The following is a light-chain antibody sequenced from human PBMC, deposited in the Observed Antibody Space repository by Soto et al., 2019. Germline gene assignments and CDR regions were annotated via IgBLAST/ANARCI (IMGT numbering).Light chain of an antibody. V-gene: IGLV2-14*01. CDR1: SSDVGGYNY. Sequence: QSVLTQPASVSGSPGQSITISCTGTSSDVGGYNYVSWYQQHPGKAPKLMIYEVSNRPSGVSNRFSGSKSGNTASLTVFGLQAEDEAYYYCSSYTSSSTWVFGGGTKLTVL. CDR3: SSYTSSSTWV. J-gene: IGLJ3*02. CDR2: EVS.